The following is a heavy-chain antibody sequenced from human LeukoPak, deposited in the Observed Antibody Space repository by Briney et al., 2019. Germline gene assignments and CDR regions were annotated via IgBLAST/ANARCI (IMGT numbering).Heavy chain of an antibody. CDR1: GYTFTGYY. CDR3: ASSRFGVAPSCFDY. V-gene: IGHV1-2*02. CDR2: INPNSGGT. D-gene: IGHD3-3*01. Sequence: ASVKVSCKASGYTFTGYYMHWVRQAPGQGLEWMGWINPNSGGTNYAQKFQGRVTMTRDTSISTAYMELSRLRSDVTAVYYCASSRFGVAPSCFDYWGQGTLVTVSS. J-gene: IGHJ4*02.